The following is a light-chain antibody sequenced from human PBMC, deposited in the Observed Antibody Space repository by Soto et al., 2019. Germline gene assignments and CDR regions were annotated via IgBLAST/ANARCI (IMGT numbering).Light chain of an antibody. Sequence: EIVLTQSPATLSLSPGERATLPCRVSQSVSSYLAWYQQKPGQAPRLLIYDASNRATGIPARFSGSGSGTDFTLTISSLQPEDFAVYYCQQRSNWPPTFGQGTKLEIK. CDR2: DAS. CDR3: QQRSNWPPT. CDR1: QSVSSY. J-gene: IGKJ2*01. V-gene: IGKV3-11*01.